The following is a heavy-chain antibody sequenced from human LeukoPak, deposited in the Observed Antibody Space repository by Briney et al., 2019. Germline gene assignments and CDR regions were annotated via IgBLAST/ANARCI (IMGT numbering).Heavy chain of an antibody. CDR2: IYHSGST. D-gene: IGHD4-11*01. V-gene: IGHV4-38-2*01. Sequence: AETLSLTCAVSAYSIRGDDYWGWVRQSPGKGLEWIGRIYHSGSTHYNPSLKSRITISVDTSKSQFSLMMNSVTAAGTAVYYCARSRSMTTTPGFDHWGQGTLVTVSS. CDR1: AYSIRGDDY. CDR3: ARSRSMTTTPGFDH. J-gene: IGHJ4*02.